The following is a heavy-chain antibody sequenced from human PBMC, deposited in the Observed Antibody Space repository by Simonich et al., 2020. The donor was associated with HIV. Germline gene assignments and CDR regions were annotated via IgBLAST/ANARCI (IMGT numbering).Heavy chain of an antibody. V-gene: IGHV4-34*02. CDR3: ARREGFWFDP. J-gene: IGHJ5*02. CDR2: ISHVGRT. CDR1: GGSFSGYY. Sequence: VQLQQWGAGLLKPSETLSLTCAVYGGSFSGYYRSWIRQPPGKGLEWIGEISHVGRTNNNPSLKSRVTISVDTSKKQISLRLGSVTAADTAVYYCARREGFWFDPWGQGALVLVSS.